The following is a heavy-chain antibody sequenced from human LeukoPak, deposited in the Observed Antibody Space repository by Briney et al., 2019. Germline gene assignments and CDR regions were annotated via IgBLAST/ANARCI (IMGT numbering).Heavy chain of an antibody. V-gene: IGHV1-2*02. CDR1: GYTFTGYY. CDR2: INPNSGGT. D-gene: IGHD3-22*01. Sequence: GASVKVSCKASGYTFTGYYMHWVRQAPGQGLEWMGWINPNSGGTNYAQKFQGRVTMTRDTSISTAYMELGRLRSDDTAVYYCARSYQAYYYDSSGYYYGYWGQGTLVTVSS. CDR3: ARSYQAYYYDSSGYYYGY. J-gene: IGHJ4*02.